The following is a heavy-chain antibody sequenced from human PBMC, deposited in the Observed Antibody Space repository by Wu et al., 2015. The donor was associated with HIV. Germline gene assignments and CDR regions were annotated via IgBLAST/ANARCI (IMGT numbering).Heavy chain of an antibody. J-gene: IGHJ4*02. CDR3: AKERQRDYPFVTGLPENYFDN. V-gene: IGHV1-69*11. Sequence: QVQLVQSGAEVKKPGSSVKLSCTASGGTFTKYAVSWVRQAPGQGLEWMGGIIPVLRTTTYAQKFQGRVTITADESTRAVFMELSSLRSEDSALYFCAKERQRDYPFVTGLPENYFDNWGQGTRVTVS. CDR1: GGTFTKYA. CDR2: IIPVLRTT. D-gene: IGHD2-21*02.